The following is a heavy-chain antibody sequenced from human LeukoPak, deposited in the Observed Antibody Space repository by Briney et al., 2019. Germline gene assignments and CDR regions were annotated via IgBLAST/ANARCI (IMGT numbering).Heavy chain of an antibody. V-gene: IGHV4-4*02. Sequence: PSETLSLTCAVSGGSISSSNWWSWVRQPPGKGLEWIGEIYHSGSTNYNPSLKSRVTISVDKSKNQFSLKLSSVTAADTAVYYCARKVAWGRYSSGWYWNWFDPWGQGTLVTVSS. D-gene: IGHD6-19*01. CDR3: ARKVAWGRYSSGWYWNWFDP. CDR1: GGSISSSNW. J-gene: IGHJ5*02. CDR2: IYHSGST.